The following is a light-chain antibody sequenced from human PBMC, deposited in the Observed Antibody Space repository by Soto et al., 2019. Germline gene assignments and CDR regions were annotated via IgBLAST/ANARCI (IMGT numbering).Light chain of an antibody. CDR3: QQSNSTVWT. Sequence: DIQMTQSPSSLSASVGDRVTITCRASQSISSYLNWYQQKPGKAPKLLIYAASSLQSGVPSRFSGSGSGTDFTLTISSLQPDDFATYYCQQSNSTVWTFGQGTKVDIK. V-gene: IGKV1-39*01. CDR1: QSISSY. CDR2: AAS. J-gene: IGKJ1*01.